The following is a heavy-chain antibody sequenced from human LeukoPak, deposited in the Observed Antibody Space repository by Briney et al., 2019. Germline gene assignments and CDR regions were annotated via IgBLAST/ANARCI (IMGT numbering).Heavy chain of an antibody. Sequence: PGGSLRLSCAASGFTFSSYSMNWVRQAPGKGLEWVSSISSSSSYIYYADSVKGRFTISRDNAKNSLYLQMNSLRAEDTAVYYCARSYDSSGYYNSDYWGQGTLVTVSS. CDR2: ISSSSSYI. V-gene: IGHV3-21*01. CDR3: ARSYDSSGYYNSDY. J-gene: IGHJ4*02. CDR1: GFTFSSYS. D-gene: IGHD3-22*01.